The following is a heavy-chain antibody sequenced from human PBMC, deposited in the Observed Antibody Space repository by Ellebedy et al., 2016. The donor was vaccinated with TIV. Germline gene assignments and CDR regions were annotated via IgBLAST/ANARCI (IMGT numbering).Heavy chain of an antibody. CDR2: ISAYNGNT. Sequence: AASVKVSCKASGYTFTGYYMHWARQAPGQGLEWMGWISAYNGNTNYAQKLQGRVTMTTDTSTSTAYMELRSLRSDDTAVYYCARDRLLGSGSYSPQCGMDVWGQGTTVTVSS. CDR3: ARDRLLGSGSYSPQCGMDV. J-gene: IGHJ6*02. D-gene: IGHD3-10*01. CDR1: GYTFTGYY. V-gene: IGHV1-18*04.